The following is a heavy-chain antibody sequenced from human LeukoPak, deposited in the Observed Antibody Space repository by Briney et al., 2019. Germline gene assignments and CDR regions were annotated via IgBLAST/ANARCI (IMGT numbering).Heavy chain of an antibody. Sequence: SETLSLTCTVSGGSISSYYWSWIRQPPGKGLVWIGYIYYSGSTNYNPSLKSRVTISVDTSKNQFSLKLSSVTAADTAVYYCASSYCSGGSCGLGGYYYYGMDVWGQGTTVTVSS. CDR3: ASSYCSGGSCGLGGYYYYGMDV. J-gene: IGHJ6*02. D-gene: IGHD2-15*01. V-gene: IGHV4-59*01. CDR1: GGSISSYY. CDR2: IYYSGST.